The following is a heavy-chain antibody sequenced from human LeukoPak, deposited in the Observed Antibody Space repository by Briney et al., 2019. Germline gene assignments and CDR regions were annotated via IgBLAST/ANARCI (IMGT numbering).Heavy chain of an antibody. D-gene: IGHD5-12*01. CDR1: GFTFSSYA. CDR3: AKDLWYSGYVVYFDY. CDR2: ISGSGGST. J-gene: IGHJ4*02. Sequence: GGSLRLSCAASGFTFSSYAMSWVRQAPGKGLGWVSAISGSGGSTYYADSVKGRFTISRDNSKNTLYLQMNSLRAEDTAVYYCAKDLWYSGYVVYFDYWGQGTLVTVSS. V-gene: IGHV3-23*01.